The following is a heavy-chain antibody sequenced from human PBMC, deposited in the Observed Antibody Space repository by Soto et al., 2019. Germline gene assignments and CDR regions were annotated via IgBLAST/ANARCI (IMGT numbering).Heavy chain of an antibody. V-gene: IGHV4-4*02. Sequence: QVQLQESGPGLVKPSGTQSLTCAVSGGSSSFSNWWSWVRQPPGKGLEWIGEIYHSGGINYNPSLKTRVTISVDKSKNQLSLKLSSVTAAATAVYYCARVSSSSRTWFDPWGQGTLVTVSS. CDR3: ARVSSSSRTWFDP. CDR1: GGSSSFSNW. CDR2: IYHSGGI. D-gene: IGHD6-6*01. J-gene: IGHJ5*02.